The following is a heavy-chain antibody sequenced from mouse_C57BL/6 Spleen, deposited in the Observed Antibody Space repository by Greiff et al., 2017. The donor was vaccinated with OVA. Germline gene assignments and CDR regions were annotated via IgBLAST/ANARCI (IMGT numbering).Heavy chain of an antibody. Sequence: EVKLVESEGGLVPPGSSMKLSCTASGFTFSDYYMAWVRQVPEKGLEWVANINYDGSSTYYLDSLKSRFIISRDNAKNILYLQMSSLKSEDTATYYCARGDYEGYFDYWGQGTTLTVSS. CDR1: GFTFSDYY. CDR2: INYDGSST. D-gene: IGHD2-3*01. J-gene: IGHJ2*01. CDR3: ARGDYEGYFDY. V-gene: IGHV5-16*01.